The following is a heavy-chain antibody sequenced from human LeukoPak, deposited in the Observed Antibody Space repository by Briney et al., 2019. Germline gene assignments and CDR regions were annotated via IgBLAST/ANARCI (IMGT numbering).Heavy chain of an antibody. CDR2: IYSGGGT. J-gene: IGHJ4*02. V-gene: IGHV3-53*01. CDR1: GFTVSSNY. D-gene: IGHD3-10*01. Sequence: GGSLRLSCAASGFTVSSNYMSWVRQAPGKGLEWVSVIYSGGGTYYADSVKGRFTISRDNSKNTLYLQMNSLRAEDTAVYYCARDLAGGSGSYDYWGQGTLVTVSS. CDR3: ARDLAGGSGSYDY.